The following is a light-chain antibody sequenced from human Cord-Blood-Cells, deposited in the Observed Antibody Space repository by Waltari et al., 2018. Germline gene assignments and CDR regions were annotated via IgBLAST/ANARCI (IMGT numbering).Light chain of an antibody. CDR3: QQLNSYHMYT. J-gene: IGKJ2*01. CDR2: AAS. CDR1: QGISSY. V-gene: IGKV1-9*01. Sequence: IQLTQSPSSLSASVGDRVTITCRASQGISSYLAWYQQKPGKAPKLLIYAASTLQSGVPSRFSGSGSGTDFTLTISSLQPEDFATYNGQQLNSYHMYTFGQGTKLEIK.